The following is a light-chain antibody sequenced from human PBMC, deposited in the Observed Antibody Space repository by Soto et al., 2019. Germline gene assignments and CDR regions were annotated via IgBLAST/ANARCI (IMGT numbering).Light chain of an antibody. CDR1: QSVLYSSDNKNY. J-gene: IGKJ4*01. CDR3: QQSYSTPLT. Sequence: DIVMTQSPDSLAVSLGERATINCKSSQSVLYSSDNKNYLAWYQQKPGQSPNLLIYWASTRESGVPDRFSGSGSGTDFTLTISSLQPEDFATYYCQQSYSTPLTFGGGTKVDIK. V-gene: IGKV4-1*01. CDR2: WAS.